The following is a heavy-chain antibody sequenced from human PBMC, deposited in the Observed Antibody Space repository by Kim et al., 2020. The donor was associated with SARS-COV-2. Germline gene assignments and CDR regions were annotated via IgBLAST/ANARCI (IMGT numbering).Heavy chain of an antibody. V-gene: IGHV3-53*01. CDR1: GFTVSSNY. D-gene: IGHD1-26*01. Sequence: GGSLRLSCAASGFTVSSNYMSWVRQAPGKGLEWVSVIYSGGSTYYADSVKGRFTISRDNSKNTLYLQMNSLRAEDTAVYYCARAAAIVGATFGAFDIWGQGTMVTVSS. CDR2: IYSGGST. J-gene: IGHJ3*02. CDR3: ARAAAIVGATFGAFDI.